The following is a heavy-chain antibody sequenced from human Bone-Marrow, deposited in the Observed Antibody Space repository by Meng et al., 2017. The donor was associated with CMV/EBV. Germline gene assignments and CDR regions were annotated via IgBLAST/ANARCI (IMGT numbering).Heavy chain of an antibody. CDR1: GYTFTGYY. CDR2: INPSGGST. J-gene: IGHJ1*01. CDR3: ARDPEDSSGWSPEYFQH. Sequence: ASVKVSCKASGYTFTGYYMHWVRQAPGQGLEWMGIINPSGGSTSYAQKFQGRVTMTRDTSTSTVYMELSSLRSEDTAVYYCARDPEDSSGWSPEYFQHWGQGTLVTVSS. D-gene: IGHD6-19*01. V-gene: IGHV1-46*01.